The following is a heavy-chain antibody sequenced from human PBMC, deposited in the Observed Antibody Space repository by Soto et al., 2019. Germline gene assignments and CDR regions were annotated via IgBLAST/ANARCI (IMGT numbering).Heavy chain of an antibody. CDR3: ARGRRVIVSRYTMDV. D-gene: IGHD2-15*01. Sequence: SETLSLTCTVSGGSLSSSSYYWGWIRQPPGKGLEWIGSIYYSGSTFYNPSLKSRVTISVDTSKNQFSLKLSSVTAADTAVYYCARGRRVIVSRYTMDVWGQGTTVTVSS. CDR2: IYYSGST. CDR1: GGSLSSSSYY. V-gene: IGHV4-39*01. J-gene: IGHJ6*02.